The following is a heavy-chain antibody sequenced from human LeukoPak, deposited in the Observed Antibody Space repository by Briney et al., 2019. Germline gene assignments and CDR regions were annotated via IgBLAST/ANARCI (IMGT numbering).Heavy chain of an antibody. Sequence: SETLSLTCTVSGGSISSGGYYWSWIRQPAGKGLEWIGRIYTSGSTNYNPSLKSRVTISVDTSKNQFSLKLSSVTAADTAVYYCARSPHNWNYANYYFDYWGQGTLVTVSS. CDR1: GGSISSGGYY. CDR3: ARSPHNWNYANYYFDY. J-gene: IGHJ4*02. D-gene: IGHD1-7*01. V-gene: IGHV4-61*02. CDR2: IYTSGST.